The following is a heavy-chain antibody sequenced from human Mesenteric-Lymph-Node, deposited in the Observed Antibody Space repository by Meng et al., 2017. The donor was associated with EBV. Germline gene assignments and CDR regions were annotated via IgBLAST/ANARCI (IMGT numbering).Heavy chain of an antibody. V-gene: IGHV1-46*01. CDR1: GYSSINHN. CDR3: ARDTHYPSGSYWGYFDD. J-gene: IGHJ4*02. Sequence: PLVPSEDEGKKPGASVKVSCKASGYSSINHNIHWLRQAPGQGLEGMGIITPSSGSTTFAQKFQGRVTMASNTSTSTLYMGLSSLTSEDTALYYCARDTHYPSGSYWGYFDDWGQGTLVTVSS. CDR2: ITPSSGST. D-gene: IGHD3-10*01.